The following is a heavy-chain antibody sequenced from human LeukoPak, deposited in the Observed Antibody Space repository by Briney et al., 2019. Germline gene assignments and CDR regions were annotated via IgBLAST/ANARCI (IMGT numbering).Heavy chain of an antibody. D-gene: IGHD3-22*01. CDR3: ARAATVRSMIVVARRGRWFDP. Sequence: PSETLSHTCAVYGWSFSGYYLSWIRQPPAKGLEWIGEIDHSGSTNYNPSLKSRVTISVDTSRNQFSLKLISVTAADTAVYYCARAATVRSMIVVARRGRWFDPWGQGTLVTVSS. V-gene: IGHV4-34*01. J-gene: IGHJ5*02. CDR2: IDHSGST. CDR1: GWSFSGYY.